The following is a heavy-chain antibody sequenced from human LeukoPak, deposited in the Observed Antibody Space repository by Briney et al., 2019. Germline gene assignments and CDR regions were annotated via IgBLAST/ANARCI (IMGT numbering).Heavy chain of an antibody. CDR1: GGSISSSSYY. V-gene: IGHV4-39*01. J-gene: IGHJ4*02. CDR2: IYYSGST. D-gene: IGHD3-10*01. CDR3: ARSTYYGSGSYFDY. Sequence: RPSETLSLTCTVSGGSISSSSYYWGWIRQPPGKGLEWIGTIYYSGSTYYNPSLKSRVTISVDTSKNQFSMNLSSVTAADTAVYYCARSTYYGSGSYFDYWGQGTLVTVSS.